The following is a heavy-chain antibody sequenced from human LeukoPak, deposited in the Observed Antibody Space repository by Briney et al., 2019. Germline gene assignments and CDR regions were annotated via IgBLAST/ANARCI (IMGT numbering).Heavy chain of an antibody. V-gene: IGHV1-2*02. CDR3: ARGNVECIGDICYKRGNWFDP. D-gene: IGHD2-8*02. CDR1: GYTFIGNY. J-gene: IGHJ5*02. CDR2: INPKSGAT. Sequence: ASVKVSCNASGYTFIGNYIHWIRQAPGQGLEWMGWINPKSGATTSARKFQGRGTMTRDTSIGTAYMELSRLRSDDTAVYYCARGNVECIGDICYKRGNWFDPWGQGTLVTVSS.